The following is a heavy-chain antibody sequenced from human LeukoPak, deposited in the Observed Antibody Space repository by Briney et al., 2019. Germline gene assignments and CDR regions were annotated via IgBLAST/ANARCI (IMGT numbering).Heavy chain of an antibody. J-gene: IGHJ4*02. CDR1: GYTFTGYY. V-gene: IGHV1-2*02. D-gene: IGHD5-12*01. CDR2: INPNSGGT. Sequence: ASVKVSCKASGYTFTGYYMHWVRRAPGQGLEWMGWINPNSGGTNYAQKFQGRVTMTRDTSISTAYMELSRLRSDDTAVYYCARGFDSGYDLFDYWGQGTLVTVSS. CDR3: ARGFDSGYDLFDY.